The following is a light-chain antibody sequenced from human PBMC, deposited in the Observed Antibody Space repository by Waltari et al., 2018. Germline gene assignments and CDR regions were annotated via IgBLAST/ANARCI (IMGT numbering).Light chain of an antibody. CDR3: SSYTRRSYWV. Sequence: QSALTQPASVSGSPGQSIPISCTGTSSDVGFYDFVSWFQQHPGKAPKVIIYKVNNRPSGVSNPFSGSKAANTASLTISGLQAEDEADYYCSSYTRRSYWVFGGGTQLTVL. J-gene: IGLJ3*02. CDR1: SSDVGFYDF. V-gene: IGLV2-14*01. CDR2: KVN.